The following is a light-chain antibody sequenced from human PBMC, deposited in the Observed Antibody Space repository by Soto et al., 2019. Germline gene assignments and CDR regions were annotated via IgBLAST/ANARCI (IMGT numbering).Light chain of an antibody. J-gene: IGKJ1*01. CDR2: GAS. Sequence: DIQMTQSPSTLSASVGDRVTITCRASQSISSWLAWYQQKPGKAPQFLIYGASTLQIGVPSRFSGGGSGTDFTLTISSLQSEDFATYYCQQYHSSPPTFCQGTKVEI. CDR3: QQYHSSPPT. V-gene: IGKV1-5*01. CDR1: QSISSW.